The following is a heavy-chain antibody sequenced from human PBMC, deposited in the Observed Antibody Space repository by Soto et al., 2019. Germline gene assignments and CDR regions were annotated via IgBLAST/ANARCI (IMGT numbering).Heavy chain of an antibody. CDR1: GGTFSSYT. CDR2: IIPILGIA. J-gene: IGHJ2*01. D-gene: IGHD2-15*01. V-gene: IGHV1-69*02. Sequence: QVQLVQSGAEVKKPGSSVKVSCKASGGTFSSYTISWVRQAPGQGLEWMGRIIPILGIANYAQKFQGRVTITADKSTSTAYIELSSLRSEDTAVYYCARVVGGRATRYFDLWGRGTLVTVSS. CDR3: ARVVGGRATRYFDL.